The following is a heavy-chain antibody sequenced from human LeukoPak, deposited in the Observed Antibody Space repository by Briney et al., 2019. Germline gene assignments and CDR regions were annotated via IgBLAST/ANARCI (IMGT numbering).Heavy chain of an antibody. CDR1: GFTFSSYA. J-gene: IGHJ1*01. CDR3: ARAASCGGDCSSSYLQH. CDR2: ISYDGSNK. Sequence: GGSLRLSCAASGFTFSSYAMHWVRQAPGKGLEWVAVISYDGSNKYYADSVKGRFNISRDNAKNTLYLQMNSLRAEDMAVYYCARAASCGGDCSSSYLQHWGQGTLVTVSS. D-gene: IGHD2-21*02. V-gene: IGHV3-30-3*01.